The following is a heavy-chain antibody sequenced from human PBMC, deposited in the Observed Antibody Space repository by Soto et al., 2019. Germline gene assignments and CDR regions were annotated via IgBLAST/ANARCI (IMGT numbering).Heavy chain of an antibody. CDR3: ARPIKYCRGGSCYYYYNGKDC. V-gene: IGHV5-10-1*01. CDR1: GYSFTSYW. J-gene: IGHJ6*02. D-gene: IGHD2-15*01. CDR2: IDPSDSYT. Sequence: GASLKISCKGSGYSFTSYWISWVRQMPGKGLEWMGRIDPSDSYTNYSPSFQGHVTVSADKSISPAYRQWSSLRASDTAMYYCARPIKYCRGGSCYYYYNGKDCMGQVPTGTVSS.